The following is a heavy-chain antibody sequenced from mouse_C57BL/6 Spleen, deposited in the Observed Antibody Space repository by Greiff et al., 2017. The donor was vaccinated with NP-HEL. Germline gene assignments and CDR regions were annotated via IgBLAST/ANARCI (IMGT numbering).Heavy chain of an antibody. CDR3: ARRYGSFYAMDY. Sequence: QVQLQQPGAELVRPGSSVKLSCKASGYTFTSYWMDWVKQRPGQGLEWIGNIYPSDSETHYNQKFKDKATLTVDKSSSTAYMQLSSLTSEDSAVYYCARRYGSFYAMDYWGQGTSVTVSS. CDR1: GYTFTSYW. J-gene: IGHJ4*01. CDR2: IYPSDSET. V-gene: IGHV1-61*01. D-gene: IGHD1-1*01.